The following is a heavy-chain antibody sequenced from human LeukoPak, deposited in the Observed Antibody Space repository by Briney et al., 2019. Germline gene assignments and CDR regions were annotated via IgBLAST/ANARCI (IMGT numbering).Heavy chain of an antibody. CDR3: AGHDYYGSGSYR. CDR2: IYYSGST. CDR1: GGSISSYH. D-gene: IGHD3-10*01. Sequence: PSETLSLTCTVSGGSISSYHWSWIRQPPGKGLEWIGFIYYSGSTNYNPSLKSRVIISVDTSKNQISLKLSSVTAADTAVYYCAGHDYYGSGSYRWGQGTLATVSS. V-gene: IGHV4-59*01. J-gene: IGHJ5*02.